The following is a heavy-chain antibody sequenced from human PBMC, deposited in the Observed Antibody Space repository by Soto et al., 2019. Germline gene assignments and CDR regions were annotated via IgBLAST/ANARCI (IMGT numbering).Heavy chain of an antibody. CDR2: IWYDGSNK. Sequence: GGSLRLSCPASGFTFSSYGMHWVRLAPGKGLEWVAVIWYDGSNKYYADSVKGRFTISRDNSKNTLYLQMNSLRAEDMAVYYCARPESSSEYYFDYWGQGTLVTVSS. D-gene: IGHD6-13*01. V-gene: IGHV3-33*01. CDR3: ARPESSSEYYFDY. CDR1: GFTFSSYG. J-gene: IGHJ4*02.